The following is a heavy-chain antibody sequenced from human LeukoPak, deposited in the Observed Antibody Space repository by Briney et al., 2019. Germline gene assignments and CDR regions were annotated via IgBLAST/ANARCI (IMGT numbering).Heavy chain of an antibody. V-gene: IGHV3-9*01. D-gene: IGHD2-2*01. CDR2: ISWNSGSI. CDR1: GFTFDDYA. Sequence: TGGSLRLSCAASGFTFDDYAMHWVRQAPGKGLEWVSGISWNSGSIGYADSVKGRFTISRDNSKNTLYLQMNSLRAEDTAVYYCAKTFGTIDPFEYWGQGTLVTVSS. J-gene: IGHJ4*02. CDR3: AKTFGTIDPFEY.